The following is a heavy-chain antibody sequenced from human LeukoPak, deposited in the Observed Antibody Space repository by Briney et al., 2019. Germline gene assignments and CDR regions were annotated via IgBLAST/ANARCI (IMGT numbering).Heavy chain of an antibody. V-gene: IGHV3-48*01. Sequence: SGGSLRLSCAASGFTFSSYSMNWVRQAPGKGLEWVSYISSSSSTIYYADSVKGRLTISRDNAKNSLYLQMNSLRAEDTAVYYCARDPYGSGSYYIAPYYYYGMDVWGQGTTVTVSS. D-gene: IGHD3-10*01. CDR3: ARDPYGSGSYYIAPYYYYGMDV. J-gene: IGHJ6*02. CDR1: GFTFSSYS. CDR2: ISSSSSTI.